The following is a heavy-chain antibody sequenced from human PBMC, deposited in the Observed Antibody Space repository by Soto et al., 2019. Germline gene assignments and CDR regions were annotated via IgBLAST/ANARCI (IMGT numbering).Heavy chain of an antibody. CDR1: GFIFSNYG. CDR2: ISYDGSNE. J-gene: IGHJ4*02. D-gene: IGHD3-22*01. Sequence: QVHLVESGGGVVQPGRSLRLSCEASGFIFSNYGTHWVRQAPGEGLEWVAHISYDGSNEHYTDSVKGRFTISRDNSKNMVFLHMNSLRPEDTAVYHCAKDTYFRDSSGYYVFDYWGQGTLVTVSS. CDR3: AKDTYFRDSSGYYVFDY. V-gene: IGHV3-30*18.